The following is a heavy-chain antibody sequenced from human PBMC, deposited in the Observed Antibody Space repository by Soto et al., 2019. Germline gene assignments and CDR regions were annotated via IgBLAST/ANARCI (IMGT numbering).Heavy chain of an antibody. CDR2: TYYRSKWYN. D-gene: IGHD6-19*01. V-gene: IGHV6-1*01. J-gene: IGHJ6*02. CDR3: ARDSLVAGIFDYYYGMDV. CDR1: GDSVSSNSAA. Sequence: QSPTLSLTCAISGDSVSSNSAAWNWIRQSPSRGLEWLGRTYYRSKWYNDYAVSVKSRITINPDTSKNQFSLQLNSVTPEDTAVYYCARDSLVAGIFDYYYGMDVWGQGTTVTVSS.